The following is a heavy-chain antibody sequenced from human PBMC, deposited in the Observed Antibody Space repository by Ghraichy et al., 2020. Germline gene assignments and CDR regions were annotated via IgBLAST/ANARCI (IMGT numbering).Heavy chain of an antibody. CDR3: ARGKAVAGTLYDY. Sequence: SETLSLTCTVSGGSISSGYYYLTWIRQPPGKGLEWIGYIYYSGSTYYNPSLKSRVSISEDTSKNQFSLKLSSVTAADTAVYYCARGKAVAGTLYDYWGQGTLVTVSS. V-gene: IGHV4-30-4*01. CDR1: GGSISSGYYY. D-gene: IGHD6-19*01. CDR2: IYYSGST. J-gene: IGHJ4*02.